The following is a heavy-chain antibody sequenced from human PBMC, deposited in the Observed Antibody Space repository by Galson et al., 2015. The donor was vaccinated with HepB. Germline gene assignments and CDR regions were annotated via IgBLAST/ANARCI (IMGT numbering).Heavy chain of an antibody. D-gene: IGHD5-12*01. CDR2: IYYSGST. CDR3: ARLWGYSGYDFTYFDY. Sequence: LTCTVSGGSISSSSYYWGWIRQPPGKGLEWIGSIYYSGSTYYNPSLKSRVTISVDTSKNQFSLKLSSVTAADTAVYYCARLWGYSGYDFTYFDYWGQGTLVTVSS. V-gene: IGHV4-39*01. CDR1: GGSISSSSYY. J-gene: IGHJ4*02.